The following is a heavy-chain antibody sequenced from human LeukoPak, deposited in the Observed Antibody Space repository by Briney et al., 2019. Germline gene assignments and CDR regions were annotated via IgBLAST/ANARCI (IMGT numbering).Heavy chain of an antibody. V-gene: IGHV3-74*01. D-gene: IGHD3-3*01. CDR3: ASLEWLESYDY. J-gene: IGHJ4*02. CDR1: GFTFSSYW. Sequence: GGSLRLSCAASGFTFSSYWMHWVRQAPGKGLVWVSRINSDGSSTSYADSVKGRFTISRDNAKNTLYLQMNSLRAEDTAVYYCASLEWLESYDYWGQGTLVTVSS. CDR2: INSDGSST.